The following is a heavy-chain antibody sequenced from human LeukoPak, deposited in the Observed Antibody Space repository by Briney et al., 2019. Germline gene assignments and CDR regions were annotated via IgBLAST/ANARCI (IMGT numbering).Heavy chain of an antibody. J-gene: IGHJ3*02. CDR1: GYSFTSYW. CDR3: ARRVRGESNDAFDI. Sequence: GESLKIFFKGSGYSFTSYWIGWGRQVPGKGLEWMGIIYPGDSDTRYSPSFQGQVTISADKCNSTAYLQWSSLKASDTAMYYCARRVRGESNDAFDIWGQGTMVTVSS. V-gene: IGHV5-51*01. D-gene: IGHD3-16*01. CDR2: IYPGDSDT.